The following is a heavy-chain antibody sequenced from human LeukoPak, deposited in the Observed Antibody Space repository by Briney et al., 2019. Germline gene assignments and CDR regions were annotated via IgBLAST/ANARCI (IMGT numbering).Heavy chain of an antibody. D-gene: IGHD4-17*01. V-gene: IGHV3-21*01. Sequence: GGSLRLSCAASGFTFSSYSMNWVRQAPGKGLEWVPSISSSSSYIYYADSVKGRFTISRDNAKNSLYLQMNSLRAEDTAVYYCARGMTTVTTRFDPWGQGTLVTVSS. CDR1: GFTFSSYS. J-gene: IGHJ5*02. CDR3: ARGMTTVTTRFDP. CDR2: ISSSSSYI.